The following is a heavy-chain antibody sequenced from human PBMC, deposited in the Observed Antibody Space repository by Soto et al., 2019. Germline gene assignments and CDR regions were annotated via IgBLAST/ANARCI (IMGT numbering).Heavy chain of an antibody. D-gene: IGHD6-19*01. CDR3: AKDSSGWYEYFQH. CDR1: GFTFDDYA. V-gene: IGHV3-9*01. J-gene: IGHJ1*01. CDR2: ISWNSGSI. Sequence: LRLSCAASGFTFDDYAMHWVRQAPGKGLEWVSGISWNSGSIGYADSVKGRFTISRDNAKNSLYLQMHSLRAEDTALYYCAKDSSGWYEYFQHWGQGTLVTVSS.